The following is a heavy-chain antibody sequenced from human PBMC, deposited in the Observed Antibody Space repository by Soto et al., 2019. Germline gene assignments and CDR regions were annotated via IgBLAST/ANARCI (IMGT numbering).Heavy chain of an antibody. CDR2: IWYDGSNK. CDR1: GFTFSSYG. CDR3: ARDQDSGSYGFYFDY. J-gene: IGHJ4*02. D-gene: IGHD1-26*01. Sequence: GGSLRLSCAASGFTFSSYGMHWVRQAPGKGLEWVAVIWYDGSNKYYADSVKGRFTISRDNSKNTLYLQMNSLRAEDTAVYYCARDQDSGSYGFYFDYWGQGNLVTVSS. V-gene: IGHV3-33*01.